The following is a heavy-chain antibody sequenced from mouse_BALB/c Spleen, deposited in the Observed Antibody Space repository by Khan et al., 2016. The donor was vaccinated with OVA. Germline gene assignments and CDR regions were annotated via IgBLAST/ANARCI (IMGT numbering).Heavy chain of an antibody. CDR3: ARGNYYGYYFDY. V-gene: IGHV3-2*02. D-gene: IGHD1-1*01. CDR1: GYSITSGYA. J-gene: IGHJ2*01. Sequence: VQLKQSGPGLVKPSQSLSLTCTVTGYSITSGYAWNWIRQFPGNKLEWMGYISYSGVTSYTPSLKSRISITRDTSKNQFFLQLTSVTTEHTATYYCARGNYYGYYFDYWGQGTTLTVSS. CDR2: ISYSGVT.